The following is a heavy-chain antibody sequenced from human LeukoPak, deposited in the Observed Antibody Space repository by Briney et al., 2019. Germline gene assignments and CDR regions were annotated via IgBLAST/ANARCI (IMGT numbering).Heavy chain of an antibody. D-gene: IGHD5-12*01. CDR2: FYHSGGT. J-gene: IGHJ4*02. CDR3: TRGGYSDYDYRPFV. V-gene: IGHV4-30-2*01. CDR1: GGSISNGGYS. Sequence: SETLSLTCAVSGGSISNGGYSWSWIRQPPGKGLEWIGTFYHSGGTYYKPSLKSRVILSVDRSKNQLSLRLSSVTAADTAVYYCTRGGYSDYDYRPFVWGQGALVTVSS.